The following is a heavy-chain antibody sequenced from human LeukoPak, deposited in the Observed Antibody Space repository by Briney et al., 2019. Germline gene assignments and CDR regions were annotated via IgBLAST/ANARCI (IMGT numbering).Heavy chain of an antibody. CDR2: INHSGST. CDR1: GGSFSGYY. Sequence: SETLSLTCAVYGGSFSGYYWSWIRQPPGKGLEWIGEINHSGSTNYNPSLKSRVTISVDTSKNQFSLKLSSVTAADTAVYYCARGARYYDSSGYYYYYYYYMDVWGKGTTVTVSS. D-gene: IGHD3-22*01. J-gene: IGHJ6*03. V-gene: IGHV4-34*01. CDR3: ARGARYYDSSGYYYYYYYYMDV.